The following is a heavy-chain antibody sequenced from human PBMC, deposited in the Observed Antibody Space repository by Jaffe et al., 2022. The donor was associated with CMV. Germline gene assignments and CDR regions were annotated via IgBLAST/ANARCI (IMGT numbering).Heavy chain of an antibody. Sequence: QVQLQQWGAGLLKPSETLSLTCAVYGGSFSGYYWSWIRQPPGKGLEWIGEINHSGSTNYNPSLKSRVTISVDTSKNQFSLKLSSVTAADTAVYYCARGPSITGITGYYYYGMDVWGQGTTVTVSS. D-gene: IGHD1-20*01. CDR2: INHSGST. CDR3: ARGPSITGITGYYYYGMDV. J-gene: IGHJ6*02. CDR1: GGSFSGYY. V-gene: IGHV4-34*01.